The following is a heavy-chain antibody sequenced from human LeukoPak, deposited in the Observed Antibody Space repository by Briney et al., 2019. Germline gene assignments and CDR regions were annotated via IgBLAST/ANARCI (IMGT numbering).Heavy chain of an antibody. CDR1: AVSISSGNFY. CDR3: ARDGDAVSAAIAGAFDL. J-gene: IGHJ3*01. Sequence: SETLSLTCTVSAVSISSGNFYWSWIRQSAGKGLEWIGHVYSTGNTKYNPSLKSRVTISADTSKNQISLRLRSVTAADTAMFYCARDGDAVSAAIAGAFDLWGRGTMVTVSS. V-gene: IGHV4-61*09. D-gene: IGHD2-2*01. CDR2: VYSTGNT.